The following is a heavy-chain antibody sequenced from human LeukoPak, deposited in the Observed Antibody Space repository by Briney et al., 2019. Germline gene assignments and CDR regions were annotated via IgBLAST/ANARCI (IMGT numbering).Heavy chain of an antibody. CDR2: INHSGST. CDR3: ARARVVPAATPNWFDP. D-gene: IGHD2-2*01. V-gene: IGHV4-34*01. J-gene: IGHJ5*02. Sequence: SETLSLTCAVYGGSFSGYYWSWIRQPPGKGLEWIGEINHSGSTNYNPSLKSRVTISVDTSKNQFSLKLSSVTAADTAVYYCARARVVPAATPNWFDPRGQGTLVTVSS. CDR1: GGSFSGYY.